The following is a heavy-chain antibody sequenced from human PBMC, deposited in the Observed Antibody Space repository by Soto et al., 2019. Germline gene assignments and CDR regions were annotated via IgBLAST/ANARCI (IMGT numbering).Heavy chain of an antibody. V-gene: IGHV1-18*01. CDR3: ARDDRAAAGHTNYYYYGMDV. CDR2: ISAYNGNT. CDR1: GYTFTSYG. J-gene: IGHJ6*02. D-gene: IGHD6-13*01. Sequence: GASVKVSCKASGYTFTSYGISWVRQAPGQGLEWMGWISAYNGNTNYAQKLQGRVTMTTDTSTSTAYMELRSLRSDDTAVYYCARDDRAAAGHTNYYYYGMDVWGQGTKVTVSS.